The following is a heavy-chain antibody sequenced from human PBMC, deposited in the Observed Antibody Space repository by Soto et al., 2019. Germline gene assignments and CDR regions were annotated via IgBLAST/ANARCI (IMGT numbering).Heavy chain of an antibody. Sequence: GGSLRLSCAASGFTFSSYGMHWVRQAPGKGLEWVAVIWYDGSNKYYADSVKGRFTISRDNSKNTLYLQMNSLRAEDTAVYYCARDAIEYSSSSGNYWGQGTLVTVS. CDR1: GFTFSSYG. D-gene: IGHD6-6*01. J-gene: IGHJ4*02. CDR2: IWYDGSNK. CDR3: ARDAIEYSSSSGNY. V-gene: IGHV3-33*01.